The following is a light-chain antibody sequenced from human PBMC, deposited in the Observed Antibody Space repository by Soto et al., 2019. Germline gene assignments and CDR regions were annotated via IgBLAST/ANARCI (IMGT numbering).Light chain of an antibody. CDR3: QQSHSAPWT. J-gene: IGKJ1*01. V-gene: IGKV1-39*01. Sequence: DIQMTQSPSSLSASVGDRVTITCRASQSISTYLNWYQQKPGKAPRLLIYAASSLQSGVPSRFSVSGSETDFTLTISSLQPEDFASYFCQQSHSAPWTFGQGTKVEIK. CDR2: AAS. CDR1: QSISTY.